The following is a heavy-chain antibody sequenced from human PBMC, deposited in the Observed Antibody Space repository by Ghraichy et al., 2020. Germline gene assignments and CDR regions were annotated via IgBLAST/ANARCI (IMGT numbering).Heavy chain of an antibody. CDR1: GGSISSYY. CDR3: ARGGIAAAGYFDY. D-gene: IGHD6-13*01. V-gene: IGHV4-59*01. CDR2: IYYSGST. Sequence: SETLSLTCTVYGGSISSYYWSWIRQPPGKGLEWIGYIYYSGSTNYNPSLKSRVTISVDTSKNQFSLKLSSVTAADTAVYYCARGGIAAAGYFDYWGQGTLVTVSS. J-gene: IGHJ4*02.